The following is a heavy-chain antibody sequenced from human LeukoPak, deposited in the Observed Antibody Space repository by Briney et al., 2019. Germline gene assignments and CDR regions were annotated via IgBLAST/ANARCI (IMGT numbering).Heavy chain of an antibody. Sequence: GSLRLSCAASGFAFSGYEMYWVRQAPGKGLEWISYISDTGGAIHYADSVKGRFTISRDNAKNSLYLQMNSLRAEDTAVYYCAKDTSGWSLTWGQGTLVTVSS. D-gene: IGHD6-19*01. CDR2: ISDTGGAI. CDR3: AKDTSGWSLT. V-gene: IGHV3-48*03. J-gene: IGHJ5*02. CDR1: GFAFSGYE.